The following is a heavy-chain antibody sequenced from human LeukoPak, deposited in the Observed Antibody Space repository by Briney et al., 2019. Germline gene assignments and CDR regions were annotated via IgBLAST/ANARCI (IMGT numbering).Heavy chain of an antibody. D-gene: IGHD3-10*01. J-gene: IGHJ6*03. CDR2: AYTSGST. CDR1: GGSISNYY. V-gene: IGHV4-4*07. CDR3: ARHRYYYRSGSYYGAPYYMDV. Sequence: SETLSLTCTVSGGSISNYYWSWIRQPAGKGLEWIGRAYTSGSTNHNPSLKSRVTMSVDTSKNQFSLKLSSVTAADTAVYYCARHRYYYRSGSYYGAPYYMDVWGKGTTVTISS.